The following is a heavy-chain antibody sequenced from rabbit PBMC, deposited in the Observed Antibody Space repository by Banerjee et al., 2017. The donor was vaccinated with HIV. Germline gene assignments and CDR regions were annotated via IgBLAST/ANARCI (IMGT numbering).Heavy chain of an antibody. V-gene: IGHV1S45*01. CDR2: IYAGSSGST. CDR3: AGDGSESSGVAFDL. D-gene: IGHD1-1*01. Sequence: EESGGDLVKPEGSLTLTCTASGFTLSSYWIYWVRQAPGKGLEWIACIYAGSSGSTYYASWATGRFTTSKTSSTTVTLQMTSLTAADTATYFCAGDGSESSGVAFDLWGPGTLVTVS. J-gene: IGHJ2*01. CDR1: GFTLSSYW.